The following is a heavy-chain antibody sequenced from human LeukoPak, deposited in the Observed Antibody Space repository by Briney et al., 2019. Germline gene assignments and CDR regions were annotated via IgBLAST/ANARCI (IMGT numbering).Heavy chain of an antibody. CDR3: VRGGSYDDHFDH. V-gene: IGHV3-48*03. CDR2: ISGSGTTT. J-gene: IGHJ4*02. Sequence: GGSLRLSCEASAFSFSTHEMNWVRQAPGKGLEWVAFISGSGTTTYYADSVKDRFSISRDNAKNSLSLHMSSLRVEDTGVYFCVRGGSYDDHFDHWGQGTLVTVSS. D-gene: IGHD5-12*01. CDR1: AFSFSTHE.